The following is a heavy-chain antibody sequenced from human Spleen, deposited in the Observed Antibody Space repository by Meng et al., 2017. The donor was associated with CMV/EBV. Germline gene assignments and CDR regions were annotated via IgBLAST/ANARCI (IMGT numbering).Heavy chain of an antibody. D-gene: IGHD3-22*01. V-gene: IGHV3-7*01. J-gene: IGHJ4*02. CDR3: ARVRAHDTYYYDSRGMDFDY. Sequence: GESLKISCAASGFTFSASCMNWVRQAPGKGLEWVANMKQDGSEKYYVDSAKGRFTISRDNAKNSLYLQMNSLRAEDTAVYYCARVRAHDTYYYDSRGMDFDYWGQGTLVTVSS. CDR2: MKQDGSEK. CDR1: GFTFSASC.